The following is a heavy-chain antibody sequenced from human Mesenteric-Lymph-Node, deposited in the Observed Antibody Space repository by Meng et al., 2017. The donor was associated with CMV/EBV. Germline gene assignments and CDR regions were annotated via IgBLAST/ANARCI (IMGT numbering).Heavy chain of an antibody. D-gene: IGHD3-10*01. CDR1: GYTVTNYD. J-gene: IGHJ5*02. CDR2: MNPNSGNT. Sequence: SCKASGYTVTNYDINWVRQATGQGLEWMGWMNPNSGNTGYAQKFQGRLSLTRDTSISTAYMELSGLTSEDTALYYCVRMEIRGIIVPWGQGTLVTVSS. V-gene: IGHV1-8*01. CDR3: VRMEIRGIIVP.